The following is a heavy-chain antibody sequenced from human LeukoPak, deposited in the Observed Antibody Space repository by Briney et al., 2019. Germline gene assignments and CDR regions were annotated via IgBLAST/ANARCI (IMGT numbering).Heavy chain of an antibody. CDR1: GGSFSGYY. V-gene: IGHV4-34*01. D-gene: IGHD6-6*01. CDR3: AREGEQLVLDY. Sequence: SETLSLTCAAYGGSFSGYYWSWIRQPPGKGLEWIGEINHSGSTNYNPSLKSRVTISVDTSKNQFSLKLSSVTAADTAVYYCAREGEQLVLDYWGQGTLVTVSS. CDR2: INHSGST. J-gene: IGHJ4*02.